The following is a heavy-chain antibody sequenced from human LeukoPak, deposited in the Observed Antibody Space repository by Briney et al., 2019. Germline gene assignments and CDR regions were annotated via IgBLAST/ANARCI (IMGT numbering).Heavy chain of an antibody. CDR3: AKDVYSGYGYYFDY. V-gene: IGHV3-23*01. CDR1: GFTFSSYG. CDR2: ISGSGGST. D-gene: IGHD5-12*01. Sequence: AGGTPSLSCAASGFTFSSYGMSWVRQAPGQGVEWVSAISGSGGSTYYADSVKGRFTISRDNSKNTLYLQMNSLRAEDTALYYCAKDVYSGYGYYFDYWGQGTLVTVSS. J-gene: IGHJ4*02.